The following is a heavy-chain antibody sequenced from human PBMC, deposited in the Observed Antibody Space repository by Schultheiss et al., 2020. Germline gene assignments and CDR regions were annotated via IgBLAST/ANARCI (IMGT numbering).Heavy chain of an antibody. D-gene: IGHD3-3*01. CDR2: ISAYNGNT. CDR1: GGTFSSYG. V-gene: IGHV1-18*01. J-gene: IGHJ5*02. CDR3: ARTIFGVVDSWFDP. Sequence: ASVKVSCKASGGTFSSYGISWVRQAPGQGLEWMGWISAYNGNTNYAQKLQGRVTMTTDTSTSTAYMELRSLRSDDTAVYYCARTIFGVVDSWFDPWGQGTLVTVSS.